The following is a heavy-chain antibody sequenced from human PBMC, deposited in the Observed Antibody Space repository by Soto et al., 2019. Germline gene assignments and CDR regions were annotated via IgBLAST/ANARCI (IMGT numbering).Heavy chain of an antibody. D-gene: IGHD3-10*01. CDR1: GFTFSSYG. V-gene: IGHV3-33*01. CDR2: IWYDGSNK. CDR3: ARDSSLTMVREGVGAFDI. J-gene: IGHJ3*02. Sequence: GGSLRLSCAASGFTFSSYGMHWVRQAPGKGLEWVAVIWYDGSNKYYADSVKGRFTISRDNSKNTLYLQMNSLRAEDTAVYYCARDSSLTMVREGVGAFDIWGQGTMVTVSS.